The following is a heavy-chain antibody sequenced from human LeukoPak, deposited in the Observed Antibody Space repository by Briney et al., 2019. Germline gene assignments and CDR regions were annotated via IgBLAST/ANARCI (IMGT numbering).Heavy chain of an antibody. J-gene: IGHJ4*02. V-gene: IGHV1-69*05. CDR3: ARAIYYYDSSGYFFDY. CDR2: IIPIFGTA. D-gene: IGHD3-22*01. CDR1: GGTFSSYA. Sequence: SVKVSCKASGGTFSSYAISWVRQASGQGLEWMGGIIPIFGTANYAQKFQGRVTITTDESTSTAYMELSSLRSEDTAVYYCARAIYYYDSSGYFFDYWGQGTLVTVSS.